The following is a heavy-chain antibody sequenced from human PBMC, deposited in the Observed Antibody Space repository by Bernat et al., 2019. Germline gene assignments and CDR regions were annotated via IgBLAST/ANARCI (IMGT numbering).Heavy chain of an antibody. J-gene: IGHJ5*02. CDR2: IWYDGSNK. CDR1: GFTFSSYG. CDR3: AGEITMVRGVIMSHWFDP. Sequence: QVQLVESGGGVVQPGRSLRLSCAASGFTFSSYGMHWVRQAPGKGLEWVAVIWYDGSNKYYADSVKGRFTISRDNSKNTLYLQMNSLRAEDTAVYYCAGEITMVRGVIMSHWFDPWGQGTLVTVSS. D-gene: IGHD3-10*01. V-gene: IGHV3-33*01.